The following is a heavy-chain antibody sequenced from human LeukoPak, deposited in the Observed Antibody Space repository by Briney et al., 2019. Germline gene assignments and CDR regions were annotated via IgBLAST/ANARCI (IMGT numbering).Heavy chain of an antibody. Sequence: PSETLSLTCTVSGGSISSYYWSWIRQPPGKGLEWIGYIYYSGSTNYNPSLKSRVTISVDTPKNQFPLKLSSVTAADTAVYYCARQRVAAVDMDNWFDPWGQGTLVTVSS. V-gene: IGHV4-59*08. CDR2: IYYSGST. CDR3: ARQRVAAVDMDNWFDP. J-gene: IGHJ5*02. CDR1: GGSISSYY. D-gene: IGHD2-15*01.